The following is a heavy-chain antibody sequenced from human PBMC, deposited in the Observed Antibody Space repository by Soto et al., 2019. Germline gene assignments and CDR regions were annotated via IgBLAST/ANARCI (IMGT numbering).Heavy chain of an antibody. J-gene: IGHJ4*02. Sequence: PXGSLRLSCAVSGFTFDDYAMHWVRQAPGKGLEWVAGIIWNSAYIVYADSVKGRFTISRDNAKNSLHLQMDSLRAEDTALYYCVKDSTVSGVRQGLDFWGRGTLVTVSS. CDR1: GFTFDDYA. D-gene: IGHD6-19*01. V-gene: IGHV3-9*01. CDR3: VKDSTVSGVRQGLDF. CDR2: IIWNSAYI.